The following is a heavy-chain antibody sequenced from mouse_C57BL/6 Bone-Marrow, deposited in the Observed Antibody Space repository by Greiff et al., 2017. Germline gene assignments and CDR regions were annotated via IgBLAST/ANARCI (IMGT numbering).Heavy chain of an antibody. V-gene: IGHV1-80*01. CDR2: IYPGDGDT. D-gene: IGHD1-1*01. Sequence: QVQLQQSGAELVKPGASVKISCKASGYAFSSYWMNWVKQRPGKGLEWIGQIYPGDGDTNYNGKFKGKATLTADKSSSTAYMQLSSLTSEDSAVYFCARCYYGSSWYFDVWGTGTTVTVSS. CDR1: GYAFSSYW. CDR3: ARCYYGSSWYFDV. J-gene: IGHJ1*03.